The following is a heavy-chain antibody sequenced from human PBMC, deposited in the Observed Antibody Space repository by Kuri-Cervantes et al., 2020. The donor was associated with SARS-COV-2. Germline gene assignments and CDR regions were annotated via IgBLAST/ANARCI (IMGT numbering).Heavy chain of an antibody. CDR2: IYYSGGT. V-gene: IGHV4-59*01. CDR1: GGSISSYY. J-gene: IGHJ4*02. CDR3: ARGPSRGCSGGSCYWFYFDY. Sequence: SETLSLTCTVSGGSISSYYWSWIRQPPGKGLEWIGYIYYSGGTNYNPSLKSRVTISVDTSKNQFSLKLSSVTAADTAVYYCARGPSRGCSGGSCYWFYFDYWGQGTLVTVSS. D-gene: IGHD2-15*01.